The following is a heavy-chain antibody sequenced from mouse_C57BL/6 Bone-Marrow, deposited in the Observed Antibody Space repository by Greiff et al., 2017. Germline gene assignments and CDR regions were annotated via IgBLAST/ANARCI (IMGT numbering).Heavy chain of an antibody. CDR2: INPRSGNT. J-gene: IGHJ3*01. CDR3: ARDVYETD. D-gene: IGHD1-1*01. V-gene: IGHV1-81*01. CDR1: GYTFTSYG. Sequence: VQRVESGAELARPGASVKLSCKASGYTFTSYGISWVKQRTGQGLEWIGKINPRSGNTYYNEKFKGKATLTADKSSSTAYMELRSLTSEDSAGYCCARDVYETDGGQGTLVTVSA.